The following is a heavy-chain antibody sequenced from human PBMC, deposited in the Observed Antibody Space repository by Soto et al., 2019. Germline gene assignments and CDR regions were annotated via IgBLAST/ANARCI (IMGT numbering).Heavy chain of an antibody. J-gene: IGHJ4*02. Sequence: PGVSLRLSCAASGFTFSGYAMHWVRQAPGKRLEWVTLISYDGSNKIYADSVKGRFTISRDNPKNTLYLQMNSLRAEDTAVYYCARGYPQYDILTGLNFDYWGQGTLVTVSS. CDR1: GFTFSGYA. D-gene: IGHD3-9*01. V-gene: IGHV3-30-3*01. CDR3: ARGYPQYDILTGLNFDY. CDR2: ISYDGSNK.